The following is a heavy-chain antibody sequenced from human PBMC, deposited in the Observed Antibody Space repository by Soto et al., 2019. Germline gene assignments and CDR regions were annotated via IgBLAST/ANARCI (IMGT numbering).Heavy chain of an antibody. CDR2: IYNSGST. V-gene: IGHV4-59*01. CDR3: AGDYYNSGYYHF. Sequence: SETLSLTCAVSGGSISTYSWSWIRQPPGKGLDWIGYIYNSGSTTYNPSLNPSLKSRVTISVDTSKNQFSLIVSSVTAADTAVYYCAGDYYNSGYYHFWGQGTLVTSPQ. D-gene: IGHD3-22*01. J-gene: IGHJ4*02. CDR1: GGSISTYS.